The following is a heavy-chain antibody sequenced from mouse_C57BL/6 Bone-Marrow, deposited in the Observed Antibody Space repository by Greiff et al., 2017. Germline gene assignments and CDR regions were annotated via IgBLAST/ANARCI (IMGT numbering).Heavy chain of an antibody. D-gene: IGHD1-1*01. V-gene: IGHV1-59*01. CDR2: IDPSDSYT. CDR1: GYTFTSYW. CDR3: AVLLFAY. J-gene: IGHJ3*01. Sequence: QVQLQQPGAELVRPGTSVKLSCKASGYTFTSYWMHWVKQRPGQGLEWIGVIDPSDSYTNYNQKFKGKATLTVDTSSSTAYMQLSSLTSEDSAVYYCAVLLFAYWGQGTLVTVSA.